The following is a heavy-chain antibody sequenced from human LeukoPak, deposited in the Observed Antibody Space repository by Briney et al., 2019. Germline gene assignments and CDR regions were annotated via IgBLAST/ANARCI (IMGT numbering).Heavy chain of an antibody. CDR2: IIPIFGTA. CDR3: ATRVFVVGATCLFDY. Sequence: ASVKVSCKASGGTFSSYAISWVRQAPGQGLEWMGGIIPIFGTANYAQKFQGRVTITTDESTSTAYMELSSLRSEDTAVYYCATRVFVVGATCLFDYWGQGTLVTVSS. V-gene: IGHV1-69*05. J-gene: IGHJ4*02. CDR1: GGTFSSYA. D-gene: IGHD1-26*01.